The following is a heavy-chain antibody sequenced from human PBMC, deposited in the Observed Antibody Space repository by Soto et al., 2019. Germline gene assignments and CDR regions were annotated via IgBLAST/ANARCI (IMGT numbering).Heavy chain of an antibody. CDR1: GYTFTSYD. J-gene: IGHJ4*02. D-gene: IGHD1-26*01. CDR2: MNPNSGNT. V-gene: IGHV1-8*01. CDR3: XTERSGYYYV. Sequence: QVQVVQSGAEVKKPGASVKVSCKASGYTFTSYDINWVRQATGQGLEWMGWMNPNSGNTGYAQKFQGRVTMTRNTSISTAYMELSSLXSEDTAXYYXXTERSGYYYVWGQGTLVTVSS.